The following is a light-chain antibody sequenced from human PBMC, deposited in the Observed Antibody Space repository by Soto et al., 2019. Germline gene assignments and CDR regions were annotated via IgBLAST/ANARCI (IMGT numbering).Light chain of an antibody. V-gene: IGKV1-12*01. CDR2: DAS. J-gene: IGKJ4*01. CDR1: EDISNG. Sequence: DIQMTQSPSSVSASVGDRVTITCRASEDISNGSAWYQQKPGMAPTLLIFDASILQSGVPSRFSGSGSGTDFTLTISSLQPEDFATYYCQQANGFPLTFGGGTKVDIK. CDR3: QQANGFPLT.